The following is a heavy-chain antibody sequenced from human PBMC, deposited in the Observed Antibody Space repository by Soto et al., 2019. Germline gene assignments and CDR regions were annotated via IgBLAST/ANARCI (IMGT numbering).Heavy chain of an antibody. CDR3: ARDASGFHWYFDV. CDR2: TYYRSKCYY. V-gene: IGHV6-1*01. J-gene: IGHJ2*01. D-gene: IGHD6-19*01. Sequence: QVQLQQSGPGLVKPSQTLSLMCDISAYSVSSVTSTWSWIRQSPSSRLEWLGRTYYRSKCYYYYAVFVKSRIVITPDTSKNQLTLDLNSVTPEDTPVYCCARDASGFHWYFDVWGRGNLVTVSS. CDR1: AYSVSSVTST.